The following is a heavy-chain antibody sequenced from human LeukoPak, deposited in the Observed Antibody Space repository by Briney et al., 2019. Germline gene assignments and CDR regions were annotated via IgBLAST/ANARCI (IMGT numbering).Heavy chain of an antibody. CDR3: ASDRIEVDVFDI. CDR1: GGSISSGSYF. V-gene: IGHV4-61*02. J-gene: IGHJ3*02. Sequence: PSETLSLTCTVSGGSISSGSYFWSWIRQPAGKGLEWIGRIYTSGSTNYNPSLKSRVTISVDTSKNQFSLKLSSVTAADTAVYYCASDRIEVDVFDIWGQGTMVTVSS. D-gene: IGHD2-15*01. CDR2: IYTSGST.